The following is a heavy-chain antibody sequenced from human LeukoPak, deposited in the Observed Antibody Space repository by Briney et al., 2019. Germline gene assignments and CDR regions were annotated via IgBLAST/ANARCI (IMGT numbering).Heavy chain of an antibody. Sequence: GAPVKVSCKASGYTFTGYYMHWVRQAPGQGLEWMGWINPNNGGTNYAQKFQGWVTMTRDTSISTAYMELSRLRSDDTAVYYCAREIPQPHNLDVWGQGTTVTVSS. D-gene: IGHD1-20*01. CDR1: GYTFTGYY. V-gene: IGHV1-2*04. J-gene: IGHJ6*02. CDR3: AREIPQPHNLDV. CDR2: INPNNGGT.